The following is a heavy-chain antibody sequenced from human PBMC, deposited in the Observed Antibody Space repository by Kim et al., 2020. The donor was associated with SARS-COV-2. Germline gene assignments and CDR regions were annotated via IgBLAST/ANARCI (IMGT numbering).Heavy chain of an antibody. J-gene: IGHJ4*02. CDR2: ISGGGTST. Sequence: GGSLRLSCAASGFTFSSFAMSWVRQAPGKGLECVSAISGGGTSTYYADFVKGRFTISRDNSKNTLYLQMNSLRAEDTAVYYCVKGWTMVTRPFDYWGQGTLVTVSS. V-gene: IGHV3-23*01. CDR1: GFTFSSFA. D-gene: IGHD1-1*01. CDR3: VKGWTMVTRPFDY.